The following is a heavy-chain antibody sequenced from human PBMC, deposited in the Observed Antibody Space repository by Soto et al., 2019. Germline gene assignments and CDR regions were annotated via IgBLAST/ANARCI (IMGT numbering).Heavy chain of an antibody. CDR2: ISGSGGST. J-gene: IGHJ5*02. Sequence: SLRLSCAASGFTFSSYAMSWVRQAPGKGLEWVSAISGSGGSTYYADSVKGRFTISRDNSKNTLYLQMNSLRAEDTAVYYCAKEGYCSGGSCQLSYPPPLLVGWYWSFDPWGQGTLVTVSS. CDR3: AKEGYCSGGSCQLSYPPPLLVGWYWSFDP. CDR1: GFTFSSYA. V-gene: IGHV3-23*01. D-gene: IGHD2-15*01.